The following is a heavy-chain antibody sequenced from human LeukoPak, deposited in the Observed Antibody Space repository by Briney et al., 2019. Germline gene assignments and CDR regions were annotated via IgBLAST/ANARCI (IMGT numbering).Heavy chain of an antibody. D-gene: IGHD1-14*01. V-gene: IGHV1-69*04. CDR2: IIPIFGIA. CDR1: GGTFSSYA. CDR3: ARERYPILDYYYYGMDV. Sequence: SVKVSCKASGGTFSSYAISWVRQAPGQGLEWMGRIIPIFGIANYAQKFQGRVTITADKSTSTAYMELSSLRSEDTAVCYCARERYPILDYYYYGMDVWGQGTTVTVSS. J-gene: IGHJ6*02.